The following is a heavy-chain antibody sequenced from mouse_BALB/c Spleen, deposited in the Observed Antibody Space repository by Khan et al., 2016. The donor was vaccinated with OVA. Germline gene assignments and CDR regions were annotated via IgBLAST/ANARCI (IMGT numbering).Heavy chain of an antibody. CDR1: GFNIKDTY. CDR2: IAPANGNT. CDR3: AHPTYAPRYFEV. J-gene: IGHJ1*01. D-gene: IGHD6-1*01. Sequence: EVQLQQSGAELVKPGASVKLSCTASGFNIKDTYIHWVKQRPERGLEWIGRIAPANGNTKYDPRFQGKATITADTSSNTSYLQLSSLTSEDTDVDYCAHPTYAPRYFEVWGAGTTVTVSS. V-gene: IGHV14-3*02.